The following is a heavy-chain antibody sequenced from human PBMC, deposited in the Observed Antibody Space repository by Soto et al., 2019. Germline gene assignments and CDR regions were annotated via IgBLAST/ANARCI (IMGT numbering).Heavy chain of an antibody. CDR1: GGSFSGYY. J-gene: IGHJ6*02. Sequence: WETLSLTCAVYGGSFSGYYWSWIRQPPGKGLEWIGEINHSGSTNYNPSLKSRVTISVDTSKNQFSLKLSSVTAADTAVYYCARASIVVVPAAILYYYYGMDVWGQGTTVTVSS. V-gene: IGHV4-34*01. CDR2: INHSGST. D-gene: IGHD2-2*02. CDR3: ARASIVVVPAAILYYYYGMDV.